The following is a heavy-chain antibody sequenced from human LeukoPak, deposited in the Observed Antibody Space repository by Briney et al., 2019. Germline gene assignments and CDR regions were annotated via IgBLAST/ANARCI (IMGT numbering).Heavy chain of an antibody. D-gene: IGHD5-18*01. Sequence: PSETLSLTCTVSSGSISSSNYYWGWIRQPPGKGLEWIGNIYYSGSTYYNPSLKSRVTMSVDTSQNHFSLKLSSVTAADTAVYYCAGVDSERRKIDYWGQGTLVTVSS. V-gene: IGHV4-39*02. J-gene: IGHJ4*02. CDR3: AGVDSERRKIDY. CDR2: IYYSGST. CDR1: SGSISSSNYY.